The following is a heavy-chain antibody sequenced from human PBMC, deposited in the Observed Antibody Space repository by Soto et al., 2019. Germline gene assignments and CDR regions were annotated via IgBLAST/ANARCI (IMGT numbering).Heavy chain of an antibody. J-gene: IGHJ4*02. Sequence: SETLSLTCTVSGGSISSYYWSWIRQPPGKGLERIGYIYYSGSTNYNPSLKSRVNISVDTSKNQFSLKLSSVTAADTAVYYCARLVNVLRPVTTPYYFDYWGQGTLVTVSS. CDR1: GGSISSYY. CDR3: ARLVNVLRPVTTPYYFDY. CDR2: IYYSGST. V-gene: IGHV4-59*08. D-gene: IGHD4-17*01.